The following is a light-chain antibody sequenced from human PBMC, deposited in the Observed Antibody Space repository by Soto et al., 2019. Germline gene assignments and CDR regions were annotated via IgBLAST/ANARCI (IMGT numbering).Light chain of an antibody. CDR3: SSYTGSRDPYV. V-gene: IGLV2-8*01. CDR2: EVT. J-gene: IGLJ1*01. CDR1: SSDVGRFNF. Sequence: QSVLTQPPSASGSPGQSVTISCTGTSSDVGRFNFVSWYQQHPGKAPKLLIYEVTKRPSGVPDRFSGSKSGNAASLTVSGLQGEDEADYFCSSYTGSRDPYVFGTGTKDTVL.